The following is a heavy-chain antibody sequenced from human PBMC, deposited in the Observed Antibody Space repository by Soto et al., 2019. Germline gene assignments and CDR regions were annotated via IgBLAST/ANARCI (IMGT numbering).Heavy chain of an antibody. J-gene: IGHJ6*02. CDR2: ISDDGNKK. Sequence: HPGGSLRLSCAASGFTFRSYGMHWVRQAPGKGLEWVALISDDGNKKYYADSMKGRFTISRDNSKNTVYLQMNSLRAEDTAVYYCAKDDRRYGMDVWGQGTTVTVSS. V-gene: IGHV3-30*18. CDR1: GFTFRSYG. CDR3: AKDDRRYGMDV.